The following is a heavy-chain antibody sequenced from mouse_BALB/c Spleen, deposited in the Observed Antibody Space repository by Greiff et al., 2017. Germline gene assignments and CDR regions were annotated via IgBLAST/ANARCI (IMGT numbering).Heavy chain of an antibody. D-gene: IGHD4-1*01. CDR1: GYTFTDYN. CDR2: IYPYNGGT. CDR3: ASPRTGTGDYYAMDY. J-gene: IGHJ4*01. V-gene: IGHV1S29*02. Sequence: EVQLQQSGPELVKPGASVKISCKASGYTFTDYNMHWVKQSHGKSLEWIGYIYPYNGGTGYNQKFKSKATLTVDNSSSTAYMELRSLTSEDSAVYYCASPRTGTGDYYAMDYWGQGTSVTVSS.